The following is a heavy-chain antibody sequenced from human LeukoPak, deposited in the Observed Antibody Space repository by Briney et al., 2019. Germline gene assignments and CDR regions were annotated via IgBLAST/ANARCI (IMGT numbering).Heavy chain of an antibody. CDR1: SGSTSSYY. CDR2: IYYSGST. Sequence: SETLSLTCTVSSGSTSSYYWSWIRQPPGKGLEWIGYIYYSGSTNYNPSLKSRVTISVDTSKNQFSLKLSSVTAADTAVYYCARGAYCSGGSCYSGGGWPRYPFDYWGQGTLVTVSS. V-gene: IGHV4-59*01. J-gene: IGHJ4*02. CDR3: ARGAYCSGGSCYSGGGWPRYPFDY. D-gene: IGHD2-15*01.